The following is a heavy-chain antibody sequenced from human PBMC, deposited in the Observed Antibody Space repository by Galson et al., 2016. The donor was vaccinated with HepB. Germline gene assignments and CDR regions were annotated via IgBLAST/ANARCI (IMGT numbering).Heavy chain of an antibody. Sequence: SVKVSCKVSGYTLAEVSIHWVRQVPGKGLEWMGGFDPEDGETIYAQKFQGRVTMTEDTSTDTAFMELSSLISEDTAVYYCATDSSGTRRWWFDPWGQGTLVTVSS. J-gene: IGHJ5*02. V-gene: IGHV1-24*01. CDR3: ATDSSGTRRWWFDP. CDR2: FDPEDGET. D-gene: IGHD3-10*01. CDR1: GYTLAEVS.